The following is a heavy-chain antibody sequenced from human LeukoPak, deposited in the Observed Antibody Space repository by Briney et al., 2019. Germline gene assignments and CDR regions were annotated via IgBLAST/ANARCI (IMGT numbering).Heavy chain of an antibody. CDR2: IYPGDPDT. CDR1: GYNFTTYW. V-gene: IGHV5-51*01. Sequence: RGESLKISCKGSGYNFTTYWIGWVRQMSGKGLEWMGIIYPGDPDTRYSPSLQGQVTISADKSISTAYLQWNSLKASDTAMYYCARPKTGSGDGGYFDYWGQGTQVTVSS. CDR3: ARPKTGSGDGGYFDY. D-gene: IGHD2-15*01. J-gene: IGHJ4*02.